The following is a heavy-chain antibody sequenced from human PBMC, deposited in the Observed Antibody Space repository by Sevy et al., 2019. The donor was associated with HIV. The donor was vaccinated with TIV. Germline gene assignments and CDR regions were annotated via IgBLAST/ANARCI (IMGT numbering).Heavy chain of an antibody. D-gene: IGHD2-2*01. Sequence: ASVKVSCRASGYTFRSYGISWVRQAPGQGLEWMGWISPYTGDTDFAQKVQGRISMTSDTSTSTAYMELGSLRSYDTAVYYCARDKPQGVVVLPGAMWGGVDYWGQGTLVTVSS. CDR3: ARDKPQGVVVLPGAMWGGVDY. CDR2: ISPYTGDT. J-gene: IGHJ4*02. V-gene: IGHV1-18*01. CDR1: GYTFRSYG.